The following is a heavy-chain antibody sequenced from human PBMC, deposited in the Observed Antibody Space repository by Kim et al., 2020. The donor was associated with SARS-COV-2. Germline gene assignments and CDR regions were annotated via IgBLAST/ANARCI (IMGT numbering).Heavy chain of an antibody. D-gene: IGHD6-6*01. V-gene: IGHV3-21*01. CDR1: GFTFSSYS. CDR2: ISSSSSYI. CDR3: AAEYSSPLVRKGY. J-gene: IGHJ4*02. Sequence: GGSLRLSCAASGFTFSSYSMNWVRQAPGKGLEWVSSISSSSSYIYYADSVKGRFTISRDNAKNSLYLQMNSLRAEDTAVYYCAAEYSSPLVRKGYWGQGTLVTVSS.